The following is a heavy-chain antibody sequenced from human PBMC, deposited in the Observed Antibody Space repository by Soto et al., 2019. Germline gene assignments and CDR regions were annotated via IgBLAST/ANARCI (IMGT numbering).Heavy chain of an antibody. CDR2: IYWDDDK. Sequence: SGPTLVNPTQTLRLTCAFSGFSLSASGASVGWIRQPPGKALEWLAHIYWDDDKRYSPSLRSRLTISKDTSKNQVVLTFTNMDPADTGTYYCVHRLDVPGLAFDPWGQGTLVTVSS. J-gene: IGHJ5*02. CDR1: GFSLSASGAS. V-gene: IGHV2-5*02. D-gene: IGHD3-10*02. CDR3: VHRLDVPGLAFDP.